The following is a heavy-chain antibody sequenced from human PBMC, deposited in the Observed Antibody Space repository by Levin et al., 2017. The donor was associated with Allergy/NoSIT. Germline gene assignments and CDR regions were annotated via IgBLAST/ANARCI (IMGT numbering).Heavy chain of an antibody. CDR3: ARDKQYYYGSGSYLGYGMDV. CDR1: GGTFSSYA. V-gene: IGHV1-69*13. D-gene: IGHD3-10*01. Sequence: SVKVSCKASGGTFSSYAISWVRQAPGQGLEWMGGIIPIFGTANYAQKFQGRVTITADESTSTAYMELSSLRSEDTAVYYCARDKQYYYGSGSYLGYGMDVWGQGTTVTVSS. CDR2: IIPIFGTA. J-gene: IGHJ6*02.